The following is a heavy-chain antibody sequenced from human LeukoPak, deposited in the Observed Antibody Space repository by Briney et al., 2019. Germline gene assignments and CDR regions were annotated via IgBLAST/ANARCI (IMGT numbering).Heavy chain of an antibody. CDR2: IYYSGST. CDR3: ARQYSGSYGFDY. Sequence: SETLSLTCTVSGGSISSYYWSWIRQPPGKGLEWIGYIYYSGSTNYNPSLKSRVTISVDTSKNQLSLGLSSVTAADTAVYYCARQYSGSYGFDYWGQGTLVTVSS. CDR1: GGSISSYY. J-gene: IGHJ4*02. D-gene: IGHD1-26*01. V-gene: IGHV4-59*01.